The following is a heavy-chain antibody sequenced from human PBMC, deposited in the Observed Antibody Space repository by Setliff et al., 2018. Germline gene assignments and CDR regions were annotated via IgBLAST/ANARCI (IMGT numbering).Heavy chain of an antibody. CDR2: IYYAGST. J-gene: IGHJ6*03. V-gene: IGHV4-59*08. CDR1: GGSIGSYY. CDR3: ARADSNTYYYYYYMDV. Sequence: PSETLSLTCTVSGGSIGSYYWSWIRQPPGKGLEWIGCIYYAGSTNYNPSLKSRVTISVDTSKNQFSLKLSSVTAADTAVYYCARADSNTYYYYYYMDVWGKGTTVTVSS. D-gene: IGHD4-4*01.